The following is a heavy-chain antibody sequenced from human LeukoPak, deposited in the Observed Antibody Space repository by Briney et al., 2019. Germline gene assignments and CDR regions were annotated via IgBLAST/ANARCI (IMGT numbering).Heavy chain of an antibody. CDR1: GGSISSYY. J-gene: IGHJ4*02. CDR2: IYYSGST. CDR3: ARRPYGDYFDY. V-gene: IGHV4-59*01. Sequence: PSETLSLTCTVSGGSISSYYWSWIRQPPGKGLEWIGYIYYSGSTNYSPSLKSRVTISVDTSKNQFSLKLSSVTAADTAVYYCARRPYGDYFDYWGQGTLVTVSS. D-gene: IGHD4-17*01.